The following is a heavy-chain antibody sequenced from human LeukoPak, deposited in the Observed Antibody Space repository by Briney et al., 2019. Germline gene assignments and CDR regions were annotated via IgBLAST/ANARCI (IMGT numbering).Heavy chain of an antibody. J-gene: IGHJ3*02. CDR3: ARAPGSAYYDFWSGYYSDAFDI. D-gene: IGHD3-3*01. CDR2: IYYSGST. Sequence: SETLSLTCTVSGGSISSYYWSWIRQPPGKGLAWIGYIYYSGSTNYNPSLKSQVTISVDTSKNQFSLKLSSVTAADTAVYYCARAPGSAYYDFWSGYYSDAFDIWGQGTMVTVSS. V-gene: IGHV4-59*01. CDR1: GGSISSYY.